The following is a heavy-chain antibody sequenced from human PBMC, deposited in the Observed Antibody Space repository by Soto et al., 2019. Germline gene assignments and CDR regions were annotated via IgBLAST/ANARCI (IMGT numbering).Heavy chain of an antibody. CDR3: ARDPVLLWFGEGSGMAV. CDR2: ISSSSSYI. V-gene: IGHV3-21*01. CDR1: GFTFSSYS. Sequence: EVQLVESGGGLVKPGGSLRLSCAASGFTFSSYSMNWVRQAPGKGLEWVSSISSSSSYIYYADSVKGRFTISRDNAKNSLYLQMNRLRAEDTAVYYCARDPVLLWFGEGSGMAVWGPGTTVTVSS. J-gene: IGHJ6*02. D-gene: IGHD3-10*01.